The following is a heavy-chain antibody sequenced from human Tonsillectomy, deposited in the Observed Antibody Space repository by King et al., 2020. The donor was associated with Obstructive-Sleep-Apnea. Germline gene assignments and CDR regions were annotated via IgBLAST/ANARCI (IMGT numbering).Heavy chain of an antibody. Sequence: QLVESGGALVKPGGSLRLSCAASGFTFSNAWMSWVRQAPGKGLEWVGRIKSKTDGETTDYTAPVKGRFPISRDDSKNTLYLHMNSLKNEDTAVYYCTTETLTGYWSWGQGALVTVSS. CDR1: GFTFSNAW. CDR2: IKSKTDGETT. D-gene: IGHD3-9*01. CDR3: TTETLTGYWS. J-gene: IGHJ5*02. V-gene: IGHV3-15*02.